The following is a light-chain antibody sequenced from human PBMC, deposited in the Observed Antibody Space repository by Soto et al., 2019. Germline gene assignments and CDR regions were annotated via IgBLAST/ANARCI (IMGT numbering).Light chain of an antibody. V-gene: IGKV1-33*01. CDR2: GAS. J-gene: IGKJ3*01. Sequence: DIQMTQSPSSLSASVGARVSTTCQASQDISTSLSWFQQKPGRAHRLLIYGASYLETGVPSRFRGSGSGTDFTFTISSLQPEDIATYYCQHYHNLPPFTFGPGTRVDVK. CDR3: QHYHNLPPFT. CDR1: QDISTS.